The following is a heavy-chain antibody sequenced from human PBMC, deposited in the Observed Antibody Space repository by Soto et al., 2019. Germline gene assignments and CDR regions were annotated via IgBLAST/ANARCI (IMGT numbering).Heavy chain of an antibody. CDR2: IYYSGST. Sequence: QLHLQESGPGLVKPSETLSLTCTVSGGSISSSSYYWGWIRQPPGKGLEWIGGIYYSGSTYCNPSRKSRVTIPVDTSKNQFSLKLSSVTAADTAVYYCASSPSLGRIDWFDPWGQGTLVTVSS. V-gene: IGHV4-39*01. CDR1: GGSISSSSYY. CDR3: ASSPSLGRIDWFDP. J-gene: IGHJ5*02. D-gene: IGHD3-10*01.